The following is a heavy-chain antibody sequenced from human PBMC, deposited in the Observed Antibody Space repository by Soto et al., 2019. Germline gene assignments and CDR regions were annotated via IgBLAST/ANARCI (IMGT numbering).Heavy chain of an antibody. V-gene: IGHV4-39*02. CDR3: ARLGGFCSSTNCYGYHAMDV. J-gene: IGHJ6*02. CDR1: GGSISSGGYC. Sequence: SVTLCLRCTVAGGSISSGGYCWGWISQPPGEGLEWIATFHYGESTHYNPSLESRVTVSVDTSQNHFSLKVSSVTVADTAVYYCARLGGFCSSTNCYGYHAMDVWGQGTTVTVTS. CDR2: FHYGEST. D-gene: IGHD2-2*01.